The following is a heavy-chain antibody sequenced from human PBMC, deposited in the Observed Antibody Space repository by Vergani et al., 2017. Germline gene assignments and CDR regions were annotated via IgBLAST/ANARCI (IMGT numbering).Heavy chain of an antibody. V-gene: IGHV1-46*01. J-gene: IGHJ3*02. Sequence: QVQLVQSGAEVKKPGASVKVSCKASGYTFTSYYMHWVRQAPGQGLEWMGIINPSGGSTSYAQKFQGRVTMTRDTSTSTVYMELSSLRSEDTAVYYCARDFLSHYEEGGAFDIWGQGTTVTVSS. CDR3: ARDFLSHYEEGGAFDI. D-gene: IGHD3-22*01. CDR1: GYTFTSYY. CDR2: INPSGGST.